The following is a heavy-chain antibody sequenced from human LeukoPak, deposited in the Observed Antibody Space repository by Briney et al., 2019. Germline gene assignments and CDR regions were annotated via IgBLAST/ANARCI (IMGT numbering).Heavy chain of an antibody. J-gene: IGHJ3*02. D-gene: IGHD4-17*01. CDR3: ARAFEYGEGGPIDAFDI. CDR1: GFTVGSNY. Sequence: NPGGSLRLSCTASGFTVGSNYMNWVRQAPGKGLEWVSSISSSSSYIYYADSVKGRFTISRDNAKNSLHLQMNSLRAEDTAVYYCARAFEYGEGGPIDAFDIWGQGTTVTVSS. V-gene: IGHV3-21*01. CDR2: ISSSSSYI.